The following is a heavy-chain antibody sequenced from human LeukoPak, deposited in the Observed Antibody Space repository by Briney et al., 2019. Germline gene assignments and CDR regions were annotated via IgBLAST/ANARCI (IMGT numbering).Heavy chain of an antibody. CDR2: IYTSGST. Sequence: KASETLSLTCTVSGGSISSYYWSWIRQPAGKGLEWIGRIYTSGSTNYNPSLKSRVTISVDTSKNQFSLKLSSVTAADTAVYYCARDTVVTPGGYYYYYMDVWGKGTTVTVSS. D-gene: IGHD4-23*01. CDR3: ARDTVVTPGGYYYYYMDV. V-gene: IGHV4-4*07. J-gene: IGHJ6*03. CDR1: GGSISSYY.